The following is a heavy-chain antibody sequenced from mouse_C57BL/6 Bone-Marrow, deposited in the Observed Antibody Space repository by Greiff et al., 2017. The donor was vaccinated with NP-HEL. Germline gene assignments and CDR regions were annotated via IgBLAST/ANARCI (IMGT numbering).Heavy chain of an antibody. D-gene: IGHD1-1*01. CDR1: GFTFSSYT. Sequence: EVQRVESGGGLVKPGGSLKLSCAASGFTFSSYTMSWVRQTPEKRLEWVATISGGGGNTYYPDSVKGRFTISRDNAKNTLYLQMSSLRSEDTALYYCARHEVVARSYWYFDVWGTGTTVTVSS. J-gene: IGHJ1*03. CDR2: ISGGGGNT. CDR3: ARHEVVARSYWYFDV. V-gene: IGHV5-9*01.